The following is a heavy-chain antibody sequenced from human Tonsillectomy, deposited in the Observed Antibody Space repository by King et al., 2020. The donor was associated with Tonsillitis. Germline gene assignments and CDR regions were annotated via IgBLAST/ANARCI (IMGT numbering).Heavy chain of an antibody. CDR3: ARVGGWYRMFDY. Sequence: VQLQESGPGLVKPSQTLSLTCTVSGGSISSVGYYWSWIRQHPGKGLEWIGYIYYSGSTYHNPSLKSRLTISVDTSKNQFSLGLNSVTAADTAVYYCARVGGWYRMFDYWGQGTLVTVSS. CDR1: GGSISSVGYY. D-gene: IGHD6-19*01. V-gene: IGHV4-31*03. J-gene: IGHJ4*02. CDR2: IYYSGST.